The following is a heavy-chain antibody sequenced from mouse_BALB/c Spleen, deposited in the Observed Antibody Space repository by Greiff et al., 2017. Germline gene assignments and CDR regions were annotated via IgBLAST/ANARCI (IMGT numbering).Heavy chain of an antibody. CDR2: INPGSGGT. CDR1: GYAFTNYL. Sequence: QVQLQQSGAELVRPGTSVKVSCKASGYAFTNYLIEWVKQRPGQGLEWIGVINPGSGGTNYNEKFKGKATLTADKSSSTAYMQLSSLTSDDSAVYFCARSRSGYARDYWGQGTSVTVSS. D-gene: IGHD1-3*01. V-gene: IGHV1-54*01. J-gene: IGHJ4*01. CDR3: ARSRSGYARDY.